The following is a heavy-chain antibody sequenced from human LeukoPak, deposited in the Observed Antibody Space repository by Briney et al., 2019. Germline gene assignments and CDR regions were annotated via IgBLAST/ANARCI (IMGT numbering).Heavy chain of an antibody. V-gene: IGHV1-3*01. D-gene: IGHD3-3*01. Sequence: ASVKVSCKASEFTFTDYAINWVRQAPGQRLEWMGWINAGNGSTRYSQRFQGRVTITRDTSASTAYMELSSLTSEDTAVYYCARDRPYYDFWSGTSSGMDVWGQGTTVTVSS. CDR1: EFTFTDYA. J-gene: IGHJ6*02. CDR2: INAGNGST. CDR3: ARDRPYYDFWSGTSSGMDV.